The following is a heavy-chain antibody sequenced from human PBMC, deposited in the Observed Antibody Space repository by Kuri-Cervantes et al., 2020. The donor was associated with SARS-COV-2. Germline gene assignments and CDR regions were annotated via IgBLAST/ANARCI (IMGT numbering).Heavy chain of an antibody. Sequence: SETLSLTCTVPGGSISSYYWSWIRQPPGQGLEWLGYIYYSGSTKYNPSLESRVTISLDTSRNQFSLKLSSVTAADSAVYYCASVKYIDYYYYMDVWGKGTTVTVSS. CDR2: IYYSGST. V-gene: IGHV4-59*12. CDR3: ASVKYIDYYYYMDV. CDR1: GGSISSYY. J-gene: IGHJ6*03. D-gene: IGHD2-15*01.